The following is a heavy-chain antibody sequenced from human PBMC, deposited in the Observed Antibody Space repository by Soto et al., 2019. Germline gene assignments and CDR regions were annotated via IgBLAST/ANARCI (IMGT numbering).Heavy chain of an antibody. CDR3: ARLMGSSSSQFHYYGMDV. CDR2: ISAYNGNT. V-gene: IGHV1-18*04. D-gene: IGHD6-6*01. CDR1: GYTFTSYG. Sequence: ASVKVSFKASGYTFTSYGISWLRLAPVQGLEWMGWISAYNGNTNDAQKLQRRVTMTTDTSTSTAYMELRSLRSDDTAVYYCARLMGSSSSQFHYYGMDVWGQGTTVTVSS. J-gene: IGHJ6*02.